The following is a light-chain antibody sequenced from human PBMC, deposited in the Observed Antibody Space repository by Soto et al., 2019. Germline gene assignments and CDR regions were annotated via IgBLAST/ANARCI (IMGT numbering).Light chain of an antibody. CDR1: QGIRNE. CDR2: AAS. V-gene: IGKV1-17*01. CDR3: LQHNSYPWT. J-gene: IGKJ1*01. Sequence: DIQMTQCPSSLSASVGDRVTITCRASQGIRNELGWYQQKPGKAPKRLIYAASSLQSGVPSRFSGSGSGTEFTLTITSLQPEDFATYYCLQHNSYPWTFGQGTKVEIK.